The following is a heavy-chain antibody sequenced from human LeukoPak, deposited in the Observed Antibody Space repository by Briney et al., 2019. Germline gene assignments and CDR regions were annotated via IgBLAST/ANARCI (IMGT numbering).Heavy chain of an antibody. J-gene: IGHJ6*03. CDR1: GGSISTYY. Sequence: SETLSLTCTVSGGSISTYYWSWIRQPPGKGLEWIGYIYYSGSTNYNPSLKSRVTISVDTSKNQFSLRLSSVTAADTAVYYCARGSAGASTDYYYYYMDVWGKGTTVTVSS. V-gene: IGHV4-59*01. CDR2: IYYSGST. D-gene: IGHD1-26*01. CDR3: ARGSAGASTDYYYYYMDV.